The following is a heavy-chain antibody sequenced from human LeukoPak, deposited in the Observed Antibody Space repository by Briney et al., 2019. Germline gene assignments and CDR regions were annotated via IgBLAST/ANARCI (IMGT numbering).Heavy chain of an antibody. CDR2: ISAYNGNT. CDR1: GYTFTSYG. Sequence: EASVKVSCKASGYTFTSYGISWVRQAPGQGLEWMGWISAYNGNTNYAQKLQGRVTMTTDTSTNTAYMELRSLRSDDTAVYYCARNSGSYHVVDYWGQGILVTVSS. CDR3: ARNSGSYHVVDY. V-gene: IGHV1-18*01. J-gene: IGHJ4*02. D-gene: IGHD1-26*01.